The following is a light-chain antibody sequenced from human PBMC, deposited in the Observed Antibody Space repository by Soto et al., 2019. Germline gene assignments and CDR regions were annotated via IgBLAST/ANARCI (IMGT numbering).Light chain of an antibody. CDR2: TAG. CDR3: SAWDNSLNGYV. CDR1: SSNIGSNT. Sequence: QPVVTQPLSASASPGQRVTISCSGGSSNIGSNTVAWYQHLPGTAPPRLIFTAGQRPSGVPGRFSGSKSGTSASLAISGLQSEDEGDYYCSAWDNSLNGYVFGPGTKVTVL. J-gene: IGLJ1*01. V-gene: IGLV1-44*01.